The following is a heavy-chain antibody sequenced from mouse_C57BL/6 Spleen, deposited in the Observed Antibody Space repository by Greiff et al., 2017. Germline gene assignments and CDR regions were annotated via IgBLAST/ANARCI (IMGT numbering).Heavy chain of an antibody. J-gene: IGHJ2*01. CDR1: GYSFTDYN. Sequence: VQLQQSGPELVKPGASVKISCKASGYSFTDYNMNWVKQSHGKSLEWIGVINPTYGTTRYNQKFKGKATLTVDKSSSTAYMQLNSLTSEDSAVYYCARGYDGSSNDYWGQGTTLTVSS. CDR2: INPTYGTT. D-gene: IGHD1-1*01. CDR3: ARGYDGSSNDY. V-gene: IGHV1-39*01.